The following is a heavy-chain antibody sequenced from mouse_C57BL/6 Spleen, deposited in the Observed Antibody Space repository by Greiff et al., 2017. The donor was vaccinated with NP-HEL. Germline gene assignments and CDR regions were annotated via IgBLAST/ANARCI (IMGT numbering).Heavy chain of an antibody. D-gene: IGHD2-3*01. CDR2: ISSGSSTI. J-gene: IGHJ4*01. CDR1: GFTFSDYG. CDR3: ARQEDGYYAMDY. Sequence: EVKLMESGGGLVKPGGSLKLSCAASGFTFSDYGMHWVRQAPEKGLEWVAYISSGSSTIYYADTVKGRFTISRDNAKNTLFLQMTSLRSEDTAMYYCARQEDGYYAMDYWGQGTSVTVSS. V-gene: IGHV5-17*01.